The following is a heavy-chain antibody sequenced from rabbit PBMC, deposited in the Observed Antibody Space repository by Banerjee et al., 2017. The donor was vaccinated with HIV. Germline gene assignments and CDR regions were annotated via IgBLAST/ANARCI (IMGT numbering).Heavy chain of an antibody. CDR3: AEDLAGVIGCNFNL. J-gene: IGHJ4*01. CDR2: INSSSGNS. D-gene: IGHD4-1*01. V-gene: IGHV1S45*01. CDR1: GLVISSSYW. Sequence: QEQLEEDGGDLVQPEGFMTLTTKASGLVISSSYWICWVRQAPGMGLEWIACINSSSGNSVYASGENGLSSFSKSSSTTVTLLMSRPTAADAASYFCAEDLAGVIGCNFNLWGPGTLVTVS.